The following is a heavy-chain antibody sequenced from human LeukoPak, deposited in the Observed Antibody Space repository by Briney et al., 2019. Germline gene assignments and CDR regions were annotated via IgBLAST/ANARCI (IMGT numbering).Heavy chain of an antibody. V-gene: IGHV4-59*01. CDR1: GGSISSYY. D-gene: IGHD6-13*01. Sequence: SEPLSLTCTVSGGSISSYYWSWIRQPPGKGLEWIGYIYYSGSTNYNPSLKSRVTISVDTSKNQFSLKLSSVTAADTAVYYCARVSSAAGIDYWGQGTLVTVSS. CDR3: ARVSSAAGIDY. CDR2: IYYSGST. J-gene: IGHJ4*02.